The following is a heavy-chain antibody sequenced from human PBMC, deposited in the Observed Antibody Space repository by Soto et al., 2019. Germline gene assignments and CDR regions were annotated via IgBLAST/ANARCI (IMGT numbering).Heavy chain of an antibody. CDR3: ARVGADCGGDCFDY. D-gene: IGHD2-21*01. CDR2: IHYSGST. Sequence: SETLSLTCTVSGGSISNYYWSWIRQPPGKGLEWIGYIHYSGSTNYNPSLKSRVTISVDTSKNQFSLKLSSVTAADTAVYYCARVGADCGGDCFDYWGQGTLVTVSS. V-gene: IGHV4-59*01. CDR1: GGSISNYY. J-gene: IGHJ4*02.